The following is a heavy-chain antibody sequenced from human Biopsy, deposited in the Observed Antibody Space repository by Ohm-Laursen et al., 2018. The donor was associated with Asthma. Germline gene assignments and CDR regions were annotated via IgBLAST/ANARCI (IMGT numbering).Heavy chain of an antibody. V-gene: IGHV1-24*01. Sequence: ATVKISCKISGYSLTDLSMHWVRQAPGQGLEWMGGHDHEEGGTVNARRFQGRVTMTEDTSTDTAYMELSSLSSDDTAVYYFASDFPKDYVRYNFQFWGQGTLVTVSS. CDR1: GYSLTDLS. J-gene: IGHJ4*02. D-gene: IGHD4-17*01. CDR2: HDHEEGGT. CDR3: ASDFPKDYVRYNFQF.